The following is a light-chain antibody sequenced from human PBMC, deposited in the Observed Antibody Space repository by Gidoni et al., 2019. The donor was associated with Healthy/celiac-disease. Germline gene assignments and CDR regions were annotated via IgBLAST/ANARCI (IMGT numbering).Light chain of an antibody. J-gene: IGLJ1*01. V-gene: IGLV2-14*01. CDR1: SSDVGVYNY. CDR3: SSYTSSSTLV. Sequence: QSALTQPASVSGSPGPSITISCTGTSSDVGVYNYVSWYQQHAGKAPKLMIYEVSNRPSGVSNRFSGSKSGNTASLTISGLQAEDEADYYCSSYTSSSTLVFGTGTKVTVL. CDR2: EVS.